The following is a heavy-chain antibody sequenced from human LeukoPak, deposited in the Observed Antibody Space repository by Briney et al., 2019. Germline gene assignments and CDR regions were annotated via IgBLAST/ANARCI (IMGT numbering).Heavy chain of an antibody. V-gene: IGHV4-34*01. CDR1: GGSFSGYY. CDR3: ARVRYSGSYYFDY. Sequence: SETLSLTCAVYGGSFSGYYWSWIRQPPAKGLEWIGEINHSGSTNYNPSLKSRVTISVDTSKNRFSLKLSSVTTADTAVYYCARVRYSGSYYFDYWGQGTLVTVSS. D-gene: IGHD1-26*01. J-gene: IGHJ4*02. CDR2: INHSGST.